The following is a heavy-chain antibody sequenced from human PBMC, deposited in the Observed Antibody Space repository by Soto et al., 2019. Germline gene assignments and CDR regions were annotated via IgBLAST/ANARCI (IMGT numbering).Heavy chain of an antibody. V-gene: IGHV1-46*01. CDR3: AREATGYYDSSGFTLLDY. CDR1: GYTFTSYY. J-gene: IGHJ4*02. D-gene: IGHD3-22*01. Sequence: ASVKVSCKASGYTFTSYYMHWVRQAPGQGLEWMGIINPSGGSTSYAQKFQGRVTMTRDTSTSTVYMELSSLRSEDTAVYYCAREATGYYDSSGFTLLDYWGQGTLVTV. CDR2: INPSGGST.